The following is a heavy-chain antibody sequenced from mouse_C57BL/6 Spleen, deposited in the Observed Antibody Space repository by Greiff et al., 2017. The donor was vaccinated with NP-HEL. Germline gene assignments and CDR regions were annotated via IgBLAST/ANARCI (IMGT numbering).Heavy chain of an antibody. Sequence: QVQLKQSGPELVKPGASVKISCKASGYAFSSSWMNWVKQRPGKGLEWIGRIYPGDGDTNYNGKFKGKATLTADKSSSTAYMQLSSLTSEDSAVYFCARADYDPLAYWGQGTLVTVSA. CDR1: GYAFSSSW. D-gene: IGHD2-4*01. V-gene: IGHV1-82*01. J-gene: IGHJ3*01. CDR3: ARADYDPLAY. CDR2: IYPGDGDT.